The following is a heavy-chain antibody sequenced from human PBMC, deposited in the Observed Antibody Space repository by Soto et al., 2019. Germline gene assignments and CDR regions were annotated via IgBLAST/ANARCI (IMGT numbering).Heavy chain of an antibody. D-gene: IGHD4-17*01. CDR1: GFSLTTTSMG. CDR2: IYWDDDQ. V-gene: IGHV2-5*02. J-gene: IGHJ4*02. Sequence: QITLKESGPPLVSPAQTLTLTCAFSGFSLTTTSMGVAWIRQPPGKALEWLALIYWDDDQRYSPSLKDRLTISTDTSRRRVVLTISNMNPEDTGTYFCAHAGDYDLLSFDHWGPGTLVTVSS. CDR3: AHAGDYDLLSFDH.